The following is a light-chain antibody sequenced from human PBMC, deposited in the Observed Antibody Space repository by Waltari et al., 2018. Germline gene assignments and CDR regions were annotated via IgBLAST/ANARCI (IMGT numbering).Light chain of an antibody. CDR1: SSDVGGYNS. V-gene: IGLV2-14*03. CDR3: SSYTSSSTFSVV. J-gene: IGLJ2*01. CDR2: DVS. Sequence: QSALTQPASVSGSPGPSITISCTGTSSDVGGYNSVSWYQQHPGKAPKLIICDVSKRPSGVSNRFSGSKSGNTASLTISGLQAEDEAHYYCSSYTSSSTFSVVFGGGTKLTVL.